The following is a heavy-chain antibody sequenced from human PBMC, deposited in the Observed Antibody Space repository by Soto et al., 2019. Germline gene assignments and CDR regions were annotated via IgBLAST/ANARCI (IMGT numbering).Heavy chain of an antibody. CDR3: ARLTGDEVTIFGVEYYYYYYGMDV. CDR1: GFTFSSYW. Sequence: GGSLRLSCAASGFTFSSYWMSWVRQAPGKGLEWVANIKQDGSEKYYVDSVKGRFTISRDNAKNSLYLQMNSLRAEDTAVYYCARLTGDEVTIFGVEYYYYYYGMDVWGQGTTVTVSS. CDR2: IKQDGSEK. J-gene: IGHJ6*02. D-gene: IGHD3-3*01. V-gene: IGHV3-7*05.